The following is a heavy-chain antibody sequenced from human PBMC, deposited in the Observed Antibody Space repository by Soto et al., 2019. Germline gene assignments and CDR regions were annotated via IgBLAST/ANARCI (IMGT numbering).Heavy chain of an antibody. J-gene: IGHJ6*03. CDR2: INESGSP. V-gene: IGHV4-34*01. D-gene: IGHD3-10*01. Sequence: QVQLQQWGAGLLKPSETLSLTCAVYGASLSGYYWTWIRQSPGKGLEWIAEINESGSPNYSPSLKSRVPISIVTSKNQFSLTLSSVTAADTAVYYCGGGRHYGSGSYSIRSGFQYYFYIDVSGKGTTVTVSS. CDR1: GASLSGYY. CDR3: GGGRHYGSGSYSIRSGFQYYFYIDV.